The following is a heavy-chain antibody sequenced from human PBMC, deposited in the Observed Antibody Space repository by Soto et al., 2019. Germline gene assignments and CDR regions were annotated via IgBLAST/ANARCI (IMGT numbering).Heavy chain of an antibody. J-gene: IGHJ5*02. D-gene: IGHD5-12*01. CDR1: GFTFSSYS. Sequence: PGGSLSLSCAASGFTFSSYSRNWVRQAPGKGLEWVSSISSSSSYIYYADSVKGRFTISRDNAKNSLYLQMNSLRAEDTAVYYCARVRKDIETNWFDPWGQGTLVTVSS. CDR2: ISSSSSYI. V-gene: IGHV3-21*01. CDR3: ARVRKDIETNWFDP.